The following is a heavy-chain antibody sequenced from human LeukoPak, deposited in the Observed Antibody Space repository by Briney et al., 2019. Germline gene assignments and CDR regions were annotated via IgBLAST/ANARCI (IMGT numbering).Heavy chain of an antibody. CDR3: AKEGSIVVVVAGGTYYYYYMGV. Sequence: GGSLRLSCAASGFTFSSYAMSWVRQAPGKGLEWVSAISGSGGSTYYADSVKGRFTISRDNSKNTLYLQMNSLRAEDTAVYYCAKEGSIVVVVAGGTYYYYYMGVWGKGTTVTVSS. CDR2: ISGSGGST. V-gene: IGHV3-23*01. CDR1: GFTFSSYA. J-gene: IGHJ6*03. D-gene: IGHD2-15*01.